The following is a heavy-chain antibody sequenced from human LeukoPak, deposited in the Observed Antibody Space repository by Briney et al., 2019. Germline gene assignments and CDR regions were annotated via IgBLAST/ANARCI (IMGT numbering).Heavy chain of an antibody. CDR2: IYYSGST. CDR1: GGSISSYY. Sequence: SETLSLTCTVSGGSISSYYWSWIRQPPGKGLEWIGYIYYSGSTNYNPSLKSRVTISVDTSKNQFSLKLSSVTAADTAVYYCARGSWYFDYWGQGTLVTVSS. J-gene: IGHJ4*02. D-gene: IGHD6-13*01. CDR3: ARGSWYFDY. V-gene: IGHV4-59*01.